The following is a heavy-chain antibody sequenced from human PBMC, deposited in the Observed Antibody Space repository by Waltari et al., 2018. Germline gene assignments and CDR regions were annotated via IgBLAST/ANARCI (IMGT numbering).Heavy chain of an antibody. CDR1: AGSFRGYY. D-gene: IGHD6-13*01. Sequence: QVQLQQWGAGLLKPSETLSLTCVLYAGSFRGYYWSWIRQPPGKGLEWIGEINHSGSTNYNPSLKSRVTISVETSKNQFSLKLSSLTAADTAVYYCARGYSSSWYDYWGQGALVIVSS. J-gene: IGHJ4*02. CDR2: INHSGST. CDR3: ARGYSSSWYDY. V-gene: IGHV4-34*01.